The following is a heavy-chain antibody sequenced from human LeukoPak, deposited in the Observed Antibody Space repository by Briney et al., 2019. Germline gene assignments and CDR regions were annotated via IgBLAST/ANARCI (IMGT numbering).Heavy chain of an antibody. V-gene: IGHV3-7*03. J-gene: IGHJ4*02. CDR1: GTTFSRYW. CDR3: AGGAGWLVDY. Sequence: GGSLRLSCEAAGTTFSRYWMNWVRQAPGKGLEWVANIKQDGSEKYYVDSAKGRFTISRDNAKNSLYLQMNSLRAEDTAVYYCAGGAGWLVDYWGQGTLVTVSS. CDR2: IKQDGSEK. D-gene: IGHD6-19*01.